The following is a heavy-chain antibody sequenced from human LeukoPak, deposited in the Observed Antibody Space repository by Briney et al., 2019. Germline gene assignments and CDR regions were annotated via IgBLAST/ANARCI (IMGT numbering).Heavy chain of an antibody. D-gene: IGHD6-13*01. CDR2: IHDNGNT. CDR3: ARLIFHDYSRSWYYFDY. Sequence: SETLSLTCSVSGGSISNYYWNWIRQTPGKGLEWIGFIHDNGNTNYNPSLKSRITLSVDTSKSQFSLQLSSVTAADTAVYYCARLIFHDYSRSWYYFDYWGQGTLVTVSS. CDR1: GGSISNYY. V-gene: IGHV4-59*08. J-gene: IGHJ4*02.